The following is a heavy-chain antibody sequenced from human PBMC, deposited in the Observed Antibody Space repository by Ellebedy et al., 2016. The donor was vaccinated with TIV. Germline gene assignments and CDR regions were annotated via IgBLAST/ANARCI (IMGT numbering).Heavy chain of an antibody. CDR1: GGSISGAAYY. CDR2: IYYSGST. V-gene: IGHV4-31*11. J-gene: IGHJ4*02. CDR3: ARRYTIGGNGLLDY. Sequence: SETLSLTXAVSGGSISGAAYYWSWIRQLPGKGLEWIGYIYYSGSTYYNPSLKNRLTMSVDTSKNQFSLNLTSVTDADTAVYYCARRYTIGGNGLLDYWGQGTLVTVSS. D-gene: IGHD4-23*01.